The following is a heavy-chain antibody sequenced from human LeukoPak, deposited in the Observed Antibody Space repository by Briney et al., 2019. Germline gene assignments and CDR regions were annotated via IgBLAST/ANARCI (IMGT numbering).Heavy chain of an antibody. J-gene: IGHJ4*02. Sequence: HPGGSLRLSCAASGFTFSSYWMSWVRQAPGKGLEWVANIKQDGSEKYYVDSVKGRFTISRDNAKNSLYLQMNSLRAEDTAVYYCARLRFLEWLFDDPTYYFDYWGQGTLVTVSS. CDR3: ARLRFLEWLFDDPTYYFDY. CDR1: GFTFSSYW. CDR2: IKQDGSEK. V-gene: IGHV3-7*01. D-gene: IGHD3-3*01.